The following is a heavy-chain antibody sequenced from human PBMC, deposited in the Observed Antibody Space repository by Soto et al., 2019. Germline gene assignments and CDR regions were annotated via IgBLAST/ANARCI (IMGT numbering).Heavy chain of an antibody. Sequence: QVQLVQSGAEVKKPGSSVKVSCKTSGGTFSNDIITWVRQAPGQGLEWMGRIIPLLVIANYAQKFQGRVTITADKSTSTAYMELNSLRSEDTAVYYCARDSPIGSTFSGYEAIDYWGQGTLVTVSS. V-gene: IGHV1-69*08. CDR3: ARDSPIGSTFSGYEAIDY. J-gene: IGHJ4*02. CDR1: GGTFSNDI. CDR2: IIPLLVIA. D-gene: IGHD5-12*01.